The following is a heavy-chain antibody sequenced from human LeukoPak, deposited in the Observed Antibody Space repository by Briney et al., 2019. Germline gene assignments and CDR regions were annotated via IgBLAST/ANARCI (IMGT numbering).Heavy chain of an antibody. CDR1: GGSISTSNYY. CDR3: ARAHNWKYGTFDY. V-gene: IGHV4-61*05. Sequence: SETLSLTCTVSGGSISTSNYYWGWIRQPPGKGLEWIGYIYYSGSTNYNPSLKSRVTISVDTSKNQFSLKLTSVTAADTAVYYCARAHNWKYGTFDYWGQGTLVTVSS. J-gene: IGHJ4*02. D-gene: IGHD1-7*01. CDR2: IYYSGST.